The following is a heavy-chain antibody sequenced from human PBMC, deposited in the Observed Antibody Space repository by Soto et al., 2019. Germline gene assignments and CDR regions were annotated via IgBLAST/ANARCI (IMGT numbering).Heavy chain of an antibody. CDR3: ARDSMFGSGRYYFDS. V-gene: IGHV3-48*02. J-gene: IGHJ4*02. CDR1: GFSFSVYH. D-gene: IGHD2-15*01. CDR2: IDSRSSTI. Sequence: GGSLRLSCATSGFSFSVYHMNWVRQAPGKGLEWVSYIDSRSSTIFYADSVRGRFTVSRDNAKNSLFLQMDSLRDEDTAVYFCARDSMFGSGRYYFDSWGQGALVTVS.